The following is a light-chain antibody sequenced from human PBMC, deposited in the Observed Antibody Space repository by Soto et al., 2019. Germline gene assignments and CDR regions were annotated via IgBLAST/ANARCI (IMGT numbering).Light chain of an antibody. Sequence: EIVLTQSPGTLSLSPGERATLSCRASQSVSSSYLAWYQQKPGQAPRLLIYGASIRATGIPARFSGSGSGTDFPLTISRLEPEDFAVYYCQHYGSLVITFGGGTKVEIK. CDR1: QSVSSSY. CDR3: QHYGSLVIT. V-gene: IGKV3-20*01. CDR2: GAS. J-gene: IGKJ4*01.